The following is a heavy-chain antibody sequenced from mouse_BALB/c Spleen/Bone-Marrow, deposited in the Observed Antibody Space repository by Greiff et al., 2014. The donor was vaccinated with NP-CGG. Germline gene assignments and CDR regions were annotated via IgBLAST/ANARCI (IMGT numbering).Heavy chain of an antibody. V-gene: IGHV1S81*02. CDR3: ARYATATYWFAY. D-gene: IGHD1-2*01. Sequence: QVQLQQPXAELVKPGASVKLSCKASGYTFTSYWMHWVKQRPGQGLEWIGEINPSNGRTNYNEKFKSKATLTVDKSSSTAYMQLSSLTSEDSAVYYCARYATATYWFAYWGQGTLVTVSA. CDR1: GYTFTSYW. J-gene: IGHJ3*01. CDR2: INPSNGRT.